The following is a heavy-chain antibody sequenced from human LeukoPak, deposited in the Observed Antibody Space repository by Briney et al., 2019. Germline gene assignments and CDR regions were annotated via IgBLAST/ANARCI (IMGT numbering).Heavy chain of an antibody. CDR1: GGSFSGYY. Sequence: PSETLSLTCAVYGGSFSGYYWSWIRQPPGKGLEWIGEINHSGSTNYNPSLKSRVTISVDTSENQFSLKLSSVTAADTAVYYCQGYCSGGSCYNYGMDVWGQGTTVTVSS. V-gene: IGHV4-34*01. J-gene: IGHJ6*02. D-gene: IGHD2-15*01. CDR3: QGYCSGGSCYNYGMDV. CDR2: INHSGST.